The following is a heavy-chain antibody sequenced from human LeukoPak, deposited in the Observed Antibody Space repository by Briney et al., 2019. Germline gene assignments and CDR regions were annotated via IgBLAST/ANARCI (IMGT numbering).Heavy chain of an antibody. Sequence: ASVKVSCKASGYTFTSYYMHWVRQAPGKGLEWMGGFDPEDGETIYAQKFQGRVTMTEDTSTDTAYMELSSLRSEDTAVYYCATTANFDYWGQGTLVTVSS. V-gene: IGHV1-24*01. J-gene: IGHJ4*02. CDR3: ATTANFDY. CDR2: FDPEDGET. CDR1: GYTFTSYY.